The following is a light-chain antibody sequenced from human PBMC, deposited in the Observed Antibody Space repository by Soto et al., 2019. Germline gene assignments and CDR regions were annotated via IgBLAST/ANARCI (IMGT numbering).Light chain of an antibody. CDR2: AAS. Sequence: DIPMTQSPSSLSASVGDIVTITCRARQSISSYLNWYQQKPGKAPQLLIYAASSLQSGVPSRFSGSGSGTDFTLTISSLQPEDFATYYCQQSYSTPLTFGGGTKVEIK. CDR1: QSISSY. CDR3: QQSYSTPLT. J-gene: IGKJ4*01. V-gene: IGKV1-39*01.